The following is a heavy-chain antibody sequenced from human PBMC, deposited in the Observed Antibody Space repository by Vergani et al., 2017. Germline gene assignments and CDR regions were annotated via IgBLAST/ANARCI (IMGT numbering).Heavy chain of an antibody. D-gene: IGHD3-16*02. CDR3: ARGDYDYFWGSYRGNWFDP. V-gene: IGHV1-8*01. Sequence: QEQLVQSGAEVKKPGASVKVSCKASGYTFTSSDVNWVRQATGQGLEWMGWMNPNSGNTGYAQKFQGRVTMTRNTPISTAYMELSSLRSEDTAVYYCARGDYDYFWGSYRGNWFDPWGQGTLVTVSS. J-gene: IGHJ5*02. CDR1: GYTFTSSD. CDR2: MNPNSGNT.